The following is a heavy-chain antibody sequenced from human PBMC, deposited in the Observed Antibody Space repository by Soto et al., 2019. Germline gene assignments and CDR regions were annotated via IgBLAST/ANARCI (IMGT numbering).Heavy chain of an antibody. J-gene: IGHJ5*02. CDR3: ARDATYQLPS. Sequence: VGSLRLSCTASGFTFSDFRMTWVRQAPGKGLEWVANIKQDGGQTFYVDSVKGRFTISRDNAKNSLYLQMSSLRVEDTAVYYCARDATYQLPSWGQGTLVTVSS. CDR2: IKQDGGQT. D-gene: IGHD2-2*01. CDR1: GFTFSDFR. V-gene: IGHV3-7*03.